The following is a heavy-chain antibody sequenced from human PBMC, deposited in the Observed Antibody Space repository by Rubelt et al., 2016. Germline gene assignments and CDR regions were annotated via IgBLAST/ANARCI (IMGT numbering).Heavy chain of an antibody. CDR2: ISSSSSTI. CDR3: ARGIQLWLEGPLDV. Sequence: EVQLVESGGGLVQPGGSLRLSCAASGFTFSSYSMNWVRQAPGKGLEWVSYISSSSSTIYYADSVKGRFTISHNNAKNSLYRKMNSLRDEDTAVYYCARGIQLWLEGPLDVWGQGTTVTVSS. V-gene: IGHV3-48*02. CDR1: GFTFSSYS. D-gene: IGHD5-18*01. J-gene: IGHJ6*02.